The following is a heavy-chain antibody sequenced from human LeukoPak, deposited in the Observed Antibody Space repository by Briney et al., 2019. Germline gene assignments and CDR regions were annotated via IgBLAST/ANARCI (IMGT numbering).Heavy chain of an antibody. V-gene: IGHV4-4*07. CDR1: GASITSYH. Sequence: SETLSLTCTVSGASITSYHWSWIRQPAGRGLEWIGRMFYSGNTDYNPSLKSRLTMSIDTSKNQFSLKLSSVTAADTAVYFCARDQEHCSGTSCYPYWYDSWGQGTLVTVSS. CDR2: MFYSGNT. CDR3: ARDQEHCSGTSCYPYWYDS. D-gene: IGHD2-2*01. J-gene: IGHJ5*01.